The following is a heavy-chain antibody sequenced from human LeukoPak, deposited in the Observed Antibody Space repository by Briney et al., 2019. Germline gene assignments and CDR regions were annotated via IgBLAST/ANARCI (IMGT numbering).Heavy chain of an antibody. Sequence: ASVKVFCKGSGFPFTGYYMHLGRPAPGQGLGWMGWINSKSVVTNYAQKPQGRVTMTTDTSTSTAYMELRSLRSDDTAVYYCARGGRAGTRFNYWGQGTLVTVSS. V-gene: IGHV1-2*02. J-gene: IGHJ4*02. CDR2: INSKSVVT. CDR3: ARGGRAGTRFNY. D-gene: IGHD6-13*01. CDR1: GFPFTGYY.